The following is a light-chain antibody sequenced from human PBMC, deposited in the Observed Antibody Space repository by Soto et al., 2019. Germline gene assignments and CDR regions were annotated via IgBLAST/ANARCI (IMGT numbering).Light chain of an antibody. CDR1: QSVSSSY. CDR3: QQYGRSPPYT. Sequence: EIVLTQSPGTLSLSPGERATLSCRASQSVSSSYLAWYQKKPGQAPRLLIYGASSRHTGIPDRFSGSGSGTHFTLTISRLEPEDFAVYYCQQYGRSPPYTFGQGTKLEIK. V-gene: IGKV3-20*01. CDR2: GAS. J-gene: IGKJ2*01.